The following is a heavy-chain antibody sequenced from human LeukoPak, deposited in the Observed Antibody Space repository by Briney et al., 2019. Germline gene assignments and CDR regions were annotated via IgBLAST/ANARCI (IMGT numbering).Heavy chain of an antibody. CDR1: GVSISSYY. CDR3: ARGRDMVRGVIPHYFDY. CDR2: IYYSGST. Sequence: PSETLSLTCTVSGVSISSYYWSWIRQPPGKGLEWIGYIYYSGSTNYNPSLKSRVTISVDTSKNQFSLKLSSVTAADTAVYYCARGRDMVRGVIPHYFDYWGQGTLVTVSS. V-gene: IGHV4-59*01. D-gene: IGHD3-10*01. J-gene: IGHJ4*02.